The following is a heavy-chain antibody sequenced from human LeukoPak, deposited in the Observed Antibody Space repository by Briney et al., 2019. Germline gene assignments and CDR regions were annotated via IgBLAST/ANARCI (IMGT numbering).Heavy chain of an antibody. J-gene: IGHJ6*02. CDR1: GFTSSSYW. D-gene: IGHD6-13*01. V-gene: IGHV3-7*01. CDR3: ARGIAVARYYYGMDV. CDR2: IKQDGSEK. Sequence: PGGSLRLSCAASGFTSSSYWMSWVRQAPGKGLEWVANIKQDGSEKYYVDSVKGRFTISRDNAKNSLYLQMNSLRAEDTAVYYCARGIAVARYYYGMDVWGQGTTVTVSS.